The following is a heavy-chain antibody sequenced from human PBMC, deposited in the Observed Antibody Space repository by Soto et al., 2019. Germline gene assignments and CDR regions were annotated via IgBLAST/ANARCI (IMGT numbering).Heavy chain of an antibody. CDR3: NPYYDFGCGHTPL. Sequence: QLVESGGGLVKPGGSLALSCAGSGLAFTNVWLHWVRQAPGKGLEWVGRIKSKPDGETTDYAAPVKGRFTISRDDSTNTLYLQMNSLQTEDSGLYYCNPYYDFGCGHTPLWRQGTLVTVSS. D-gene: IGHD3-3*01. CDR2: IKSKPDGETT. J-gene: IGHJ4*02. CDR1: GLAFTNVW. V-gene: IGHV3-15*07.